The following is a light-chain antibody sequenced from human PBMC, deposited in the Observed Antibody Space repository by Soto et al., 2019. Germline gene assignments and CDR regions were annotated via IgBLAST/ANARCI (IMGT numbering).Light chain of an antibody. J-gene: IGKJ1*01. Sequence: DSEMTQSPSTLSASVGDRFTITCLASQSISSWLAWYQQKPGKAPKFLIYDASTLGSGVPSRFRGSGYGTEFTLTISSLQPDDFATYYCQQYTSYLRTFGQGTKVDIK. V-gene: IGKV1-5*01. CDR3: QQYTSYLRT. CDR2: DAS. CDR1: QSISSW.